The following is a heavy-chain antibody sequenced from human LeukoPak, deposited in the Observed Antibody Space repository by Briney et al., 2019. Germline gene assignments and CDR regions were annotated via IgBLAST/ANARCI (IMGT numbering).Heavy chain of an antibody. CDR1: GYSFTSYW. J-gene: IGHJ4*02. D-gene: IGHD2-15*01. V-gene: IGHV5-10-1*01. CDR3: ARGRDVVAATSSDY. Sequence: GESLKISCKGSGYSFTSYWISWVRQMPGKGLEWMGRIDPSDSYTNYGPSFQGHVTISADKSISTAYLQWSSLKASDTAMYYCARGRDVVAATSSDYWGQGTLVTVSS. CDR2: IDPSDSYT.